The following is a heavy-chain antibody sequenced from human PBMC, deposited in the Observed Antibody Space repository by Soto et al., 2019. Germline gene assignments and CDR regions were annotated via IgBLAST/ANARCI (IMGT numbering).Heavy chain of an antibody. J-gene: IGHJ6*03. CDR1: GFTFSSCW. CDR3: ARDLSGPYYYYYYMDV. Sequence: GGSLRLSCAASGFTFSSCWMHWVRQAPGKGLEWVSVIYSGGSTYYADSVKGRFTISRDNSKNTLYLQMNSLRAEDTAVYYCARDLSGPYYYYYYMDVWGKGTTVTVSS. CDR2: IYSGGST. V-gene: IGHV3-66*01. D-gene: IGHD3-10*01.